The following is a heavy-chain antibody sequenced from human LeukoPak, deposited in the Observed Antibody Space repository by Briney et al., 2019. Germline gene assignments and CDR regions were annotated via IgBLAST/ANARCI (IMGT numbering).Heavy chain of an antibody. CDR2: IGSSGRTI. Sequence: GGSLRLSCAASGFTFSSYEMNWVRQAPGKGLEWVSYIGSSGRTIYYADSVKGRFTISRDNAKNSLYLQMNSLRAEDTAVYYCARLDVIAGLDYRGQGTLVTVSS. J-gene: IGHJ4*02. V-gene: IGHV3-48*03. CDR3: ARLDVIAGLDY. D-gene: IGHD6-13*01. CDR1: GFTFSSYE.